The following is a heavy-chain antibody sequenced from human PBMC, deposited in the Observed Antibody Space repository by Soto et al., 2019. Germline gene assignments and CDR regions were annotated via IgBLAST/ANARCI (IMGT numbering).Heavy chain of an antibody. D-gene: IGHD1-1*01. CDR1: GQSFSGHS. V-gene: IGHV4-34*01. J-gene: IGHJ4*02. CDR3: ARGSGIVALPGELEDVKYDY. CDR2: INESGST. Sequence: QVQLQQWGAGLVKPSETLSLSCAVYGQSFSGHSWAWIRQPPGKGLEWLGEINESGSTYYNPSLKSRVTISTDTSKNLFSLKLSSVSAADTAAYFCARGSGIVALPGELEDVKYDYWGQGTLVNVSS.